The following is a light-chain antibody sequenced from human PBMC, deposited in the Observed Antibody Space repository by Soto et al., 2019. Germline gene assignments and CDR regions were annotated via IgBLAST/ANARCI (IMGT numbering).Light chain of an antibody. J-gene: IGLJ1*01. Sequence: QSVLAQPASVCGSPGQSITIYCTGTSSDVGAYNFVSWHQQNPGKATKLMIYNVYDRPSGISYRFSGSKSGNTASLTISGLQGEDEADYYCSAYTVSRTYVFGTGTKVTVL. V-gene: IGLV2-14*03. CDR2: NVY. CDR3: SAYTVSRTYV. CDR1: SSDVGAYNF.